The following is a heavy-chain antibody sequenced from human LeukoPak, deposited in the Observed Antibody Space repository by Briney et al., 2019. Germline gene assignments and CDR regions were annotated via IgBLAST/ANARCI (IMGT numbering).Heavy chain of an antibody. CDR1: GYTFATYG. J-gene: IGHJ4*02. CDR2: ISSNTGKT. Sequence: ASVKVSCKASGYTFATYGFCWVRQAPGHGLEWMGWISSNTGKTDYAQKFQGRVTLTTDTSTSTAYMELRSLRPDDTALYYCAKVAGDRTDYWGQGTLLTVSS. V-gene: IGHV1-18*01. D-gene: IGHD1-1*01. CDR3: AKVAGDRTDY.